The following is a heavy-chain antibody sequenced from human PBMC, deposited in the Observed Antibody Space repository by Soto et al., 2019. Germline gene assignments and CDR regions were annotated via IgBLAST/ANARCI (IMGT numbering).Heavy chain of an antibody. Sequence: QVQLVQSGAEVKKPGSSVKVSCKASGGTFSSYAISWVRQAPGQGLEWMGGIIPIFGTANYAQKVQGRVTITADESTSTAYMELSSLRSEDTAVYYCASRSQWLAARQYFDYWGQGTLVTVSS. CDR1: GGTFSSYA. CDR2: IIPIFGTA. D-gene: IGHD6-6*01. J-gene: IGHJ4*02. V-gene: IGHV1-69*01. CDR3: ASRSQWLAARQYFDY.